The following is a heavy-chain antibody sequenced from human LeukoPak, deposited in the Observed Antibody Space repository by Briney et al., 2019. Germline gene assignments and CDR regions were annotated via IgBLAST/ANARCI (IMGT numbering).Heavy chain of an antibody. CDR2: INHRGST. CDR1: DGSFIGYY. CDR3: ARAPGAALD. Sequence: SGTLSLPCAVYDGSFIGYYWSWIRQPPGKGLEWIGEINHRGSTNYNPSLKSRVTVSLDTSKNQFSLKLSSVTAADTAVYYCARAPGAALDWGQGTLVTVSS. D-gene: IGHD2-15*01. J-gene: IGHJ4*02. V-gene: IGHV4-34*01.